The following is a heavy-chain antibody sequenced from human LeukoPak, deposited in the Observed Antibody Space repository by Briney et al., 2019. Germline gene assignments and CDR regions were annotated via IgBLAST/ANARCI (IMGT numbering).Heavy chain of an antibody. J-gene: IGHJ6*02. CDR3: ARARLLWFGETNYYGMDV. V-gene: IGHV4-59*08. Sequence: PSETLFLTCTVSGGSISSYYWSWIRQPPGKGLEWIGYIYYSGSTNYNPSLKSRVTISVDTSKNQFSLKLSSVTAADTAVYYCARARLLWFGETNYYGMDVWGQGTTVTVSS. CDR1: GGSISSYY. CDR2: IYYSGST. D-gene: IGHD3-10*01.